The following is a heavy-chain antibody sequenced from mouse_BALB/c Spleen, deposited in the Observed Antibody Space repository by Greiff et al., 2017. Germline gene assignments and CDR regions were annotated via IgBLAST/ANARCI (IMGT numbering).Heavy chain of an antibody. V-gene: IGHV1-4*01. Sequence: QVQLQQSGAELARPGASVKMSCKASGYTFTSYTMHWVKQRPGQGLEWIGYINPSSGYTNYNQKFKDKATLTADKSSSTAYMQLSSLTSEDSAVYYCARSGVRFNYAMDYWGQGTSVTVSS. CDR1: GYTFTSYT. J-gene: IGHJ4*01. CDR3: ARSGVRFNYAMDY. D-gene: IGHD1-1*01. CDR2: INPSSGYT.